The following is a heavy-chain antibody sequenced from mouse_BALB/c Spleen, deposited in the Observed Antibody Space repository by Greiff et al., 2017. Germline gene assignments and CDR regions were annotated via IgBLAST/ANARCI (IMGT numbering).Heavy chain of an antibody. CDR1: GFTFSSYA. CDR3: ARVDGTGSMDY. V-gene: IGHV5-9-4*01. Sequence: EVMLVESGGGLVKPGGSLKISCAASGFTFSSYAMSWVHQSPGKSLEWVAEISSGGGYTYYPDTVTGRFTMSIDNAKNTLYMELSSLRSEDTAIYYCARVDGTGSMDYWGQGTTVTVSS. D-gene: IGHD2-1*01. J-gene: IGHJ4*01. CDR2: ISSGGGYT.